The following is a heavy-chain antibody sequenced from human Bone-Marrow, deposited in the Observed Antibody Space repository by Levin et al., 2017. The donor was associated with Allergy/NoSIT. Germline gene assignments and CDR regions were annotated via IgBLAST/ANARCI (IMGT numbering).Heavy chain of an antibody. J-gene: IGHJ4*02. CDR2: MTPNSGDA. CDR3: TRTAIGGSGGHFYD. CDR1: GFTFTSYE. Sequence: ASVKVSCKTSGFTFTSYEIHWVRQAAGQGLEWMGWMTPNSGDAGYAQKFQGRVALTRDTSKATAYMELSSLRSEDTAVYYCTRTAIGGSGGHFYDWGQGTLVAVSS. V-gene: IGHV1-8*01. D-gene: IGHD2-15*01.